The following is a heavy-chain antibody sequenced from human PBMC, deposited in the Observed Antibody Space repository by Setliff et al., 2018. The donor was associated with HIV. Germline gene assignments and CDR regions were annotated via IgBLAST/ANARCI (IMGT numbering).Heavy chain of an antibody. V-gene: IGHV3-48*03. J-gene: IGHJ6*02. D-gene: IGHD6-13*01. Sequence: PGGSLRLSCAASGFTFSNYEMSWVRQAPGKGPEWVSYITGSGDTIYYADSVKGRFTISRDNSKNTLFLRMNSLRPEDTAVYYCARDCRVGWVFTYGMDVWGQGTLVTVSS. CDR1: GFTFSNYE. CDR2: ITGSGDTI. CDR3: ARDCRVGWVFTYGMDV.